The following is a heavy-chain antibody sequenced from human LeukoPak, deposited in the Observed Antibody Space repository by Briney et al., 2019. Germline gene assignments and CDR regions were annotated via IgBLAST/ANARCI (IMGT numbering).Heavy chain of an antibody. D-gene: IGHD4-11*01. CDR1: GGSISSYY. CDR3: AREKRVTTYYYGMDV. CDR2: IYYSGST. V-gene: IGHV4-59*01. J-gene: IGHJ6*02. Sequence: SETLSLTCTVSGGSISSYYWSWIRQPPGKGLEWIGYIYYSGSTNYNPSLKSRVTISVDTSKNQFSLKLSSVTAADTAVYYCAREKRVTTYYYGMDVWGQGTTVTVSS.